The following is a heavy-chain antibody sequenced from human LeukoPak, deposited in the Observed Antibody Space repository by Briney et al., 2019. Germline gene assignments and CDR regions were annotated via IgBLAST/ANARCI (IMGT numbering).Heavy chain of an antibody. D-gene: IGHD3-3*01. V-gene: IGHV1-3*01. Sequence: ASVKVSCKASGYTFTSYAMHWVRQAPGQRLEWMGWINAGNGNTKYSQKFQGRVTITRDTSASTAYKELSSLRSEDMAVYYCARGDFWTLVPDYWGQGTLVTVSS. CDR2: INAGNGNT. J-gene: IGHJ4*02. CDR1: GYTFTSYA. CDR3: ARGDFWTLVPDY.